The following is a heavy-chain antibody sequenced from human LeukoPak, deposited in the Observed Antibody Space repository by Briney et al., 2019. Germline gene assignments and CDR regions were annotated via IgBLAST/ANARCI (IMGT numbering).Heavy chain of an antibody. CDR2: INTNTGNP. CDR3: AGVGGGAATGDPPFDY. CDR1: GYTFTRYA. J-gene: IGHJ4*02. Sequence: GASVKVSCKASGYTFTRYAMNWVRQAPGQGLEWMGWINTNTGNPTYAQDFTGRFVLSRDTSVSTAYLQISSLKAEDTAVYYCAGVGGGAATGDPPFDYWGQGTLVTVSS. V-gene: IGHV7-4-1*02. D-gene: IGHD2-15*01.